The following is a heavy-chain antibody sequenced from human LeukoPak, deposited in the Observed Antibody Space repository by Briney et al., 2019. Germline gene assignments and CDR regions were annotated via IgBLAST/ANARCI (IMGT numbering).Heavy chain of an antibody. V-gene: IGHV4-61*02. CDR1: GGSISSGSYY. CDR2: IYTSGST. CDR3: ARVTPAGYYFDY. D-gene: IGHD2-2*01. J-gene: IGHJ4*02. Sequence: PSETLSLTCTVSGGSISSGSYYWSWIRQPAGKGLEWIGRIYTSGSTNYNPSLKSRVTISVDTSKNQFSLKLSSVTAADTAVYYCARVTPAGYYFDYWGQGTLVTVSS.